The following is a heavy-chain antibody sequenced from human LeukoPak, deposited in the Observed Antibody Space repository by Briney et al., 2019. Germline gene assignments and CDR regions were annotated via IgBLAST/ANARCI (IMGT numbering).Heavy chain of an antibody. CDR3: ARLNSPEYSSSPGWFDP. J-gene: IGHJ5*02. D-gene: IGHD6-6*01. CDR2: ISGSGGST. V-gene: IGHV3-23*01. Sequence: GGSLRLSCAASGFTFSSYAMSWVRQAPGKGLEWVSAISGSGGSTYYADSVKGRFTISRDNSKNTLYLQMNSLRAEDTAVYYCARLNSPEYSSSPGWFDPWGQGTLVTVSS. CDR1: GFTFSSYA.